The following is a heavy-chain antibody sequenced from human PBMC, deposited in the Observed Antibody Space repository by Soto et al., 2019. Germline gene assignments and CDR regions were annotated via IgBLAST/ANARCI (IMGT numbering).Heavy chain of an antibody. CDR2: INPSGGIT. Sequence: ASVNVSCKSSGYTLTSYYFHWVRQAPGQGPEWMGIINPSGGITNDAQKFQDRVTMTSDTSTSTVYMELSSLRSEDTAVYYCARGISTTRYYYYYGMDVWGQGTTVTSP. D-gene: IGHD2-2*01. J-gene: IGHJ6*02. CDR3: ARGISTTRYYYYYGMDV. V-gene: IGHV1-46*01. CDR1: GYTLTSYY.